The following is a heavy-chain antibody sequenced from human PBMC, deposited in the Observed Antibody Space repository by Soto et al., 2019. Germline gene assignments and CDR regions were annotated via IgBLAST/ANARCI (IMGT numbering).Heavy chain of an antibody. V-gene: IGHV3-48*01. CDR3: ARDDNLAFDC. J-gene: IGHJ4*02. CDR1: GFTFSSYS. CDR2: IRNNNMI. Sequence: EVELVESGGGLVQPGGSLRLSCAASGFTFSSYSMNWVRQAPGKGLEWVSYIRNNNMIYYADSVKGRFTISADNAKNSLYCQMNSHVVEDTAVYYFARDDNLAFDCWGQGTLVTVSS. D-gene: IGHD1-1*01.